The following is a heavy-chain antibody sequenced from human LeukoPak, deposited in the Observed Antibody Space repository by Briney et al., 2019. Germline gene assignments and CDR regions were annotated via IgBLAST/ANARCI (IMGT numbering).Heavy chain of an antibody. J-gene: IGHJ2*01. CDR1: GGSISSSSYY. D-gene: IGHD1-26*01. CDR2: IYYSGST. Sequence: SETLSLTCTVSGGSISSSSYYWGWIRQRPGKGLEWIGSIYYSGSTSYNPSLKSRVTISLDTSKNQFSLKLSSVTAADTAVYYCARLVGATPDWYFDLWGRGTLVTVSS. CDR3: ARLVGATPDWYFDL. V-gene: IGHV4-39*07.